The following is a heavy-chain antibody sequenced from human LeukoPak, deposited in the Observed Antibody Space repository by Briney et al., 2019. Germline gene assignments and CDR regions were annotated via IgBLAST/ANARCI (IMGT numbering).Heavy chain of an antibody. J-gene: IGHJ4*02. D-gene: IGHD1-7*01. CDR2: INNTGFIT. CDR1: GFFFCSVA. CDR3: GKTPPGTTFY. V-gene: IGHV3-23*05. Sequence: GGSLRLSCAHPGFFFCSVAMSWVRQAPGERLEWGSGINNTGFITYYADSVKGRDSISRDNSKITLSLQMNNLRAEDTAVYYCGKTPPGTTFYWGQGTLVTVSS.